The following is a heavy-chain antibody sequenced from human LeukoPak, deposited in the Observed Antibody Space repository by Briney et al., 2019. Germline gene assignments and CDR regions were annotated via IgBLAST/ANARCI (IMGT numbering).Heavy chain of an antibody. J-gene: IGHJ3*02. CDR2: IYYSGST. Sequence: SETLSLTCTVSGGSISSSSYYWGWIRQPPGKGLEWIGSIYYSGSTYYNPSLKSRVTISVDTSKNQFSLKLSSVTAADTAVYYCARDRRRSSGWYDPRAFDIWGQGTMATVSS. CDR1: GGSISSSSYY. CDR3: ARDRRRSSGWYDPRAFDI. V-gene: IGHV4-39*07. D-gene: IGHD6-19*01.